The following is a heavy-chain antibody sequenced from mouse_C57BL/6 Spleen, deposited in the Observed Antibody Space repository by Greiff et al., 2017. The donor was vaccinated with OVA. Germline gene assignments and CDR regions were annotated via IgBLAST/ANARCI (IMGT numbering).Heavy chain of an antibody. CDR2: ISDGGSYT. V-gene: IGHV5-4*01. D-gene: IGHD2-2*01. CDR1: GFTFSSYA. Sequence: EVKVVESGGGLVKPGGSLKLSCAASGFTFSSYAMSWVRQTPEKRLEWVATISDGGSYTYYPDNVKGRFTISRDNAKNNLYLQMSHLKSEDTAMYYCARDRNYYGYDVGAMDYWGQGTSVTVSS. J-gene: IGHJ4*01. CDR3: ARDRNYYGYDVGAMDY.